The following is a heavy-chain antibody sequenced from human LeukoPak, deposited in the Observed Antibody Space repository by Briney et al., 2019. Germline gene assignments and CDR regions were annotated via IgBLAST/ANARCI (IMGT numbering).Heavy chain of an antibody. CDR2: INHSGST. V-gene: IGHV4-34*01. CDR1: GGSFSGYY. Sequence: SETLSLTCAVYGGSFSGYYWSWIRQPPGKGLEWIGEINHSGSTNYNPSLKSRVTISVDTSKNQFSLKPSSVTAADTAVYYCARRPYLGYCSSTSCPGGIWFDPWGQGTLVTVSS. D-gene: IGHD2-2*01. CDR3: ARRPYLGYCSSTSCPGGIWFDP. J-gene: IGHJ5*02.